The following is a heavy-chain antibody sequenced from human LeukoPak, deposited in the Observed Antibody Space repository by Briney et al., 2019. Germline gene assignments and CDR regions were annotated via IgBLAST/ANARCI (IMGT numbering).Heavy chain of an antibody. D-gene: IGHD4-11*01. J-gene: IGHJ4*02. Sequence: SETLSLTCAVSGVSFDDYYWSWLRQTSGQGLEWIGEINHSGYTNDNPSLKSRVPLSIDTSRKQFSLNLRSVTVADAGIYYCARMTRGHDYWGQGTQVTVSS. CDR1: GVSFDDYY. CDR2: INHSGYT. V-gene: IGHV4-34*01. CDR3: ARMTRGHDY.